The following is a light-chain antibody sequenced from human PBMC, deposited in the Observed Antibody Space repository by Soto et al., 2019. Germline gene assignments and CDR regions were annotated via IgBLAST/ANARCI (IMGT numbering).Light chain of an antibody. Sequence: EFVLTQSPATLSLSPGERATLSCRASQSVSTYLAWYQQKPGQAPRLLIYDASNRATGIPARFSGSGSGTDFTLTISSLEPEDFPVYYCQRRGDLEGFTFGPGTKVDIK. CDR3: QRRGDLEGFT. CDR1: QSVSTY. J-gene: IGKJ3*01. V-gene: IGKV3-11*01. CDR2: DAS.